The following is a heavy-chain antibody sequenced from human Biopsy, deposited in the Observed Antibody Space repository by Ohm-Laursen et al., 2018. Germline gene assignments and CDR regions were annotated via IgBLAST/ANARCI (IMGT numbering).Heavy chain of an antibody. CDR1: GDSISSYY. J-gene: IGHJ2*01. CDR2: VYYTGNT. V-gene: IGHV4-59*01. CDR3: ARDRGYYSDRTVPGYFDL. D-gene: IGHD3-22*01. Sequence: GTLSLTCTVSGDSISSYYWSWIRQPPGKGPEWIGYVYYTGNTDYNPSLQSRVTISVDTSKNHFSLRLRSVTPADTAIYYCARDRGYYSDRTVPGYFDLWGRGTLVTVSS.